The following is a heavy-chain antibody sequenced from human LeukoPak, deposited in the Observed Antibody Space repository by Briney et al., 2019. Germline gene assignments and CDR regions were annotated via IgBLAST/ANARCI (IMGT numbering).Heavy chain of an antibody. V-gene: IGHV3-11*01. J-gene: IGHJ5*01. CDR1: GFTFNDYY. CDR2: INIGGTNT. Sequence: GGSLRLSCAASGFTFNDYYMSWIRQAPGKGLEWLSYINIGGTNTHYADSVKGRFTISRDNAKKSLYLEMNNLRAEDTAVYYCATDGAGFDTWGHGVLVTVSS. CDR3: ATDGAGFDT.